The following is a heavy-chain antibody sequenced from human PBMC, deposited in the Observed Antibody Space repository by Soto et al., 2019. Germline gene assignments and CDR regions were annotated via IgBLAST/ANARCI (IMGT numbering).Heavy chain of an antibody. CDR3: ARRGYSYGYIFDY. J-gene: IGHJ4*02. CDR2: IKQDESEK. V-gene: IGHV3-7*01. Sequence: SLRLSCAASGFTFITYWMSWVRQAPGKGLEWVANIKQDESEKYYVDSVKGRFTISRDNAKNSLYLQMNSLRVEDTAVYYCARRGYSYGYIFDYWGQGILVTVSS. D-gene: IGHD5-18*01. CDR1: GFTFITYW.